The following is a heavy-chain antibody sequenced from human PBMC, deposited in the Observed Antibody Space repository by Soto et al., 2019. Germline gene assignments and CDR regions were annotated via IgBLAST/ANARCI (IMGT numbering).Heavy chain of an antibody. CDR3: ATWLLREHAYDI. CDR1: GLTIRGKKY. CDR2: LYDVDGT. Sequence: DVQLVESGGGLIQPGGSLRLSCAALGLTIRGKKYISWVRQAPGRGLEWVSGLYDVDGTYYADSVKGRFTISSDTSKTTVFLQMTSLGPDDTAVYYCATWLLREHAYDIWGLGTTVTVSS. V-gene: IGHV3-53*01. J-gene: IGHJ3*02. D-gene: IGHD1-26*01.